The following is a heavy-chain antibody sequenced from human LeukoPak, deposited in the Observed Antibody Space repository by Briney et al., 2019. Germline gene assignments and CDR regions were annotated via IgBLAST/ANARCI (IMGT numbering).Heavy chain of an antibody. CDR3: ASDPSGPGY. CDR2: IWYDGSNK. V-gene: IGHV3-33*01. Sequence: PGGSLRLSCAASGFTFSSYGMHWVRQAPGKGLEWVAFIWYDGSNKYYADSVKGRFTISRDNSKSTLYLQMDSLRAEDTAVYYCASDPSGPGYWGQRTLVTVSS. CDR1: GFTFSSYG. J-gene: IGHJ4*02. D-gene: IGHD1-26*01.